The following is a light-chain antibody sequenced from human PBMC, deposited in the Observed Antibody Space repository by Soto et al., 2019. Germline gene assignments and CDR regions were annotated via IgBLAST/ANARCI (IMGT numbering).Light chain of an antibody. V-gene: IGKV3-15*01. CDR3: QQYNNWPPWT. Sequence: TQSPSSLSASVGDTVTISCRASQDISTYLAWYQQKPGQAPRLLIYGASTRATGIPARFSGSGSGTEFTLTISSLQSEDFAVYYCQQYNNWPPWTFGQGTKVEIK. CDR2: GAS. J-gene: IGKJ1*01. CDR1: QDISTY.